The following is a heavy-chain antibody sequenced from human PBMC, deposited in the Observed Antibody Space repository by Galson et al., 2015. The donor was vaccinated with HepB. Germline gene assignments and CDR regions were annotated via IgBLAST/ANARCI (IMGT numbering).Heavy chain of an antibody. V-gene: IGHV3-33*01. CDR3: ARDGDTAPPDY. CDR2: IWYDGTNK. J-gene: IGHJ4*02. Sequence: SLRLSCAASGFTFSSYGMHWVRQAPGKGLEWVAVIWYDGTNKYYADSMKGRFTISGDNSKNTLYLQMNSLRAEDTAVYYCARDGDTAPPDYWGQGTLVTVSS. CDR1: GFTFSSYG.